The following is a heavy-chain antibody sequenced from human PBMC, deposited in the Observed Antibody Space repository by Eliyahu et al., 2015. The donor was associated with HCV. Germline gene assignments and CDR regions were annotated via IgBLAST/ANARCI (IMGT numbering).Heavy chain of an antibody. CDR1: GFTFXDYW. CDR3: ARDSDCSSASCYLXWTDY. J-gene: IGHJ4*02. D-gene: IGHD2-2*01. CDR2: IKQDGSEK. Sequence: EVQLVESGGGLVQPGGSLRLSCAASGFTFXDYWXSWVRQAPGKGLEWVANIKQDGSEKYYVDSVKGRFTISRDNAENSLDLQMNSLRVEDTAVYYCARDSDCSSASCYLXWTDYWGQGTLVTVSS. V-gene: IGHV3-7*01.